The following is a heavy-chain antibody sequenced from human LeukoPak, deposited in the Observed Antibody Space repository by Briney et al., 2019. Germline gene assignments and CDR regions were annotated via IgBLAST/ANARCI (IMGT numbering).Heavy chain of an antibody. Sequence: GGSLRLSCAASGFTFSSYSMNWVRQAPGKGLEWVSSISSSSSYIYYADSVKCRFTISRDNAKNSLYLQMNSPRAEDTAVYYCARETWELPNDYWGQGTLVTVSS. CDR3: ARETWELPNDY. CDR1: GFTFSSYS. CDR2: ISSSSSYI. D-gene: IGHD1-26*01. V-gene: IGHV3-21*01. J-gene: IGHJ4*02.